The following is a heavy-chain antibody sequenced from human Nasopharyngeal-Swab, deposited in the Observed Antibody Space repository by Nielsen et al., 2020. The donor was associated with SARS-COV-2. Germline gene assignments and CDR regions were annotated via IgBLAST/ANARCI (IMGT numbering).Heavy chain of an antibody. Sequence: GVLKISCAASGFTFSSYWIHWVRQAPGKGLVWVSRLYTDGITANYADSVKGRFTISRDNANNTVYLQMNSLRAEDTAVYYCTRGCGGDCHGIDYWGRGTLVTVSS. D-gene: IGHD2-21*02. CDR3: TRGCGGDCHGIDY. J-gene: IGHJ4*02. CDR2: LYTDGITA. V-gene: IGHV3-74*01. CDR1: GFTFSSYW.